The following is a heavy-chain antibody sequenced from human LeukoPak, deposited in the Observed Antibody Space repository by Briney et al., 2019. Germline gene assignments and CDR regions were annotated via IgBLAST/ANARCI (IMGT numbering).Heavy chain of an antibody. CDR3: ARTTEAHSWRTRYYDYYMDV. D-gene: IGHD6-13*01. Sequence: AETLSLTCTVSGGSISSYYWSWIRQPPGKGLEWIGYIYYSGSTNYNPSLKSRVTISVDTSKNQFSLKLSSVTAADTAVYYCARTTEAHSWRTRYYDYYMDVWGKGTTVTVSS. J-gene: IGHJ6*03. V-gene: IGHV4-59*01. CDR1: GGSISSYY. CDR2: IYYSGST.